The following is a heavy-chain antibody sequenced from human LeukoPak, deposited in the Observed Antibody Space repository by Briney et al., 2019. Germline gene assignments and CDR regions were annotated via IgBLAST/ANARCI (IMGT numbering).Heavy chain of an antibody. Sequence: PGRSLRLSCAASGFTFRTYWMHWVRQVPGKGLVWVSRMNTDGRNIGYADSVKGRFTISRDNAKNTLYLQMNSLRAEDTAVYYCARENWYLDNWGQGTLVTVSS. V-gene: IGHV3-74*01. CDR3: ARENWYLDN. CDR1: GFTFRTYW. J-gene: IGHJ4*02. D-gene: IGHD2-15*01. CDR2: MNTDGRNI.